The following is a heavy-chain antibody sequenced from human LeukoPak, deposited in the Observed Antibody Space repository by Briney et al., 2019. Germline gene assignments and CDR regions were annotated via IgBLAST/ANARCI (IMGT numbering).Heavy chain of an antibody. J-gene: IGHJ4*02. D-gene: IGHD6-19*01. V-gene: IGHV3-23*01. CDR1: GFTFTSYA. CDR3: AKGRDTSGRQNFDF. CDR2: ISASGSGT. Sequence: GGSLGLSCEASGFTFTSYAMHWVRQAPGKGLEWVSSISASGSGTFYTDSMNGRFTISRDNAKKTFFLQMKNLRPGDTALYYCAKGRDTSGRQNFDFWGQGTLVTVSS.